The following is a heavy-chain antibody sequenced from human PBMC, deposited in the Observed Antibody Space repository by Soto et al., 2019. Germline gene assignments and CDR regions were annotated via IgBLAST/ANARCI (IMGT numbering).Heavy chain of an antibody. V-gene: IGHV1-8*01. Sequence: ASVKVSCKASGYTFTSYDINWVRQATGQGLEWMGWMNPNSGNTGYAQKFQGRVTMTRNTSISTAYMELSSLRSEDTAVYYCAREPMVRGRRWWFDPWGQGTLVTVPS. D-gene: IGHD3-10*01. CDR1: GYTFTSYD. CDR3: AREPMVRGRRWWFDP. CDR2: MNPNSGNT. J-gene: IGHJ5*02.